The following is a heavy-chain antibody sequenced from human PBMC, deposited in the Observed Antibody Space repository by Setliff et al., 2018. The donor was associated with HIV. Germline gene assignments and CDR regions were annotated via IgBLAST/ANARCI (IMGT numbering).Heavy chain of an antibody. CDR3: ARVGGRGYSFDY. Sequence: ASVKVSCKASGYTFSNYDINWVRQATGQGLEWVGWMNPNSGNTGYAQKFQGRVTMTTDTSTNTAYMELRSLSSDDTAIYYCARVGGRGYSFDYWGQGTLVTVSS. CDR2: MNPNSGNT. J-gene: IGHJ4*02. D-gene: IGHD5-18*01. V-gene: IGHV1-8*01. CDR1: GYTFSNYD.